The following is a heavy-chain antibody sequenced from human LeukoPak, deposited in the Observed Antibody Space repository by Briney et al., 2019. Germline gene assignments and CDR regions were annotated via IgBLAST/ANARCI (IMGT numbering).Heavy chain of an antibody. Sequence: GGSLRLSCAASGFTFSNYAMNWVRQAPGKGLEWVSAISGSGGSTYYADSVKGRFTISRDNSKNTLYLQMNSLRAEDTAVYYCARGLAAAGSDAFDIWGQGTMVTVSS. V-gene: IGHV3-23*01. CDR1: GFTFSNYA. D-gene: IGHD6-13*01. J-gene: IGHJ3*02. CDR3: ARGLAAAGSDAFDI. CDR2: ISGSGGST.